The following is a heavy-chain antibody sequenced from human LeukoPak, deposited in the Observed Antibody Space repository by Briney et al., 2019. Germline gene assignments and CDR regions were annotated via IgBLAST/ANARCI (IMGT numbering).Heavy chain of an antibody. V-gene: IGHV3-9*01. CDR3: ARGRRLSPVVVVAANHFDY. CDR1: GFTFDDYA. Sequence: GRSLRLSCAASGFTFDDYAMHWVRQAPGKGLEWVSGISWNSGHKGYADSVKGRFTISRDNPKNSLYLQMNSLRAEDTAVYYCARGRRLSPVVVVAANHFDYWGQGTLVTVSS. D-gene: IGHD2-15*01. J-gene: IGHJ4*02. CDR2: ISWNSGHK.